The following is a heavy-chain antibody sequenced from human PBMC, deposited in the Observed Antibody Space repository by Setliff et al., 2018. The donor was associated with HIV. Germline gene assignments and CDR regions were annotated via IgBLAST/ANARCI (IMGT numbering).Heavy chain of an antibody. CDR3: ARVSSSSSGDAFDI. CDR1: GDSISSGGYY. CDR2: IYYSGST. D-gene: IGHD6-6*01. J-gene: IGHJ3*02. Sequence: KSSETLSLTCTVSGDSISSGGYYWTWIRQHPGKGLEWIGYIYYSGSTDYNPSLKSRVTISLDKSRSQFSLRLSSVTAADTAEYYCARVSSSSSGDAFDIWGQGTMVTVSS. V-gene: IGHV4-31*03.